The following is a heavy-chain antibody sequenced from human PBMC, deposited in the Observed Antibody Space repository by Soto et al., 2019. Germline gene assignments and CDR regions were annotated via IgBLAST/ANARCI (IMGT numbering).Heavy chain of an antibody. Sequence: ASVKVSCKASGYTFTSYGISWVRQAPGQRLEWMGWISAYNGNTNYAQKLQGRVTMTTDTSTSTAYMELRSLRSDDTAVYYCARRYRFGLLNYYYYMDVWGKGTTVTVSS. J-gene: IGHJ6*03. CDR3: ARRYRFGLLNYYYYMDV. D-gene: IGHD3-10*01. CDR2: ISAYNGNT. CDR1: GYTFTSYG. V-gene: IGHV1-18*01.